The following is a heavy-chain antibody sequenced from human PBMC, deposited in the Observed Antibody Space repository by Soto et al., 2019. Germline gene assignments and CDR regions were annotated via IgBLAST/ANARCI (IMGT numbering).Heavy chain of an antibody. CDR2: IGGSGGST. Sequence: HPGGSLRLSCAASGFTFSSYAMIWVRQAPGKGLEWVSAIGGSGGSTYYADSVKGRFTISRDNSKNTLFLQMNSLRAEDTAVYYCAKDPYYYDTSEMDVWGQGTTVTVSS. J-gene: IGHJ6*02. CDR3: AKDPYYYDTSEMDV. V-gene: IGHV3-23*01. CDR1: GFTFSSYA. D-gene: IGHD3-22*01.